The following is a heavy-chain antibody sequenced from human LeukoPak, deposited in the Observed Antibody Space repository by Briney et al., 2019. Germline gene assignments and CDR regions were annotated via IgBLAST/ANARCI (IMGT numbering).Heavy chain of an antibody. V-gene: IGHV4-61*02. Sequence: SQTLSLTCTVSGGSISSCSYYWSWIRLPAGKALEWIGRIYTSGSTNYNPSLKSRVTISVDTSKNQFSLKLSSVTAADTAVYYCLGYCSSTSCQSDYWGQGTLVTVSS. D-gene: IGHD2-2*01. J-gene: IGHJ4*02. CDR3: LGYCSSTSCQSDY. CDR2: IYTSGST. CDR1: GGSISSCSYY.